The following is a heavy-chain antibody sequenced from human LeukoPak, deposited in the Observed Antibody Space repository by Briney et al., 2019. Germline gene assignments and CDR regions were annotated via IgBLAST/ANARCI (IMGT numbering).Heavy chain of an antibody. CDR2: ISWNGGDI. V-gene: IGHV3-9*01. D-gene: IGHD4-23*01. CDR1: GFTFDDYA. CDR3: ARVRSVGGNPHAFNI. Sequence: PGRSLRLPCAASGFTFDDYAMNWVRQAPGKGLEWVSSISWNGGDIGYADSVKGRFTISRDNAKNSLYLQMNSLRVEDTALYYCARVRSVGGNPHAFNIWGQGTMVTVSS. J-gene: IGHJ3*02.